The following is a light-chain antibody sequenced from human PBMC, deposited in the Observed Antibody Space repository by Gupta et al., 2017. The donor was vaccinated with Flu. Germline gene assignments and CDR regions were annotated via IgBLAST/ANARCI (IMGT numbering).Light chain of an antibody. V-gene: IGKV2-30*01. CDR3: MHSTRWPWT. J-gene: IGKJ1*01. Sequence: DAVMTQSPLSLSVTLGQPDSISCRSSESLVYSDGDSYVSWFHQRPGQSPRRLIYKASNRDSGVPDRISGSGSGTDFTLTISRLEAEDVGVYYCMHSTRWPWTFGQGTKVEI. CDR2: KAS. CDR1: ESLVYSDGDSY.